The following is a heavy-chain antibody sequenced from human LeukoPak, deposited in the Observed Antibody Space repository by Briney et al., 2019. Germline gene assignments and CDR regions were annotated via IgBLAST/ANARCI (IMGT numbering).Heavy chain of an antibody. D-gene: IGHD4-17*01. J-gene: IGHJ3*02. CDR3: ARGYYGDCHAFDI. Sequence: SETLSLTCTVSGGSISSYYWSWIRRPPGKGLEWIGYIYYSGSTNYNPSLKSRVTISVDTSKNQFSLKLSSVTAADTAVYYCARGYYGDCHAFDIWGQGTMVTVSS. CDR1: GGSISSYY. V-gene: IGHV4-59*01. CDR2: IYYSGST.